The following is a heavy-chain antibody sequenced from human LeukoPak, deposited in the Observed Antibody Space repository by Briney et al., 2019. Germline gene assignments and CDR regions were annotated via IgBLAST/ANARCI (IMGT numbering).Heavy chain of an antibody. V-gene: IGHV3-48*02. CDR1: GFTFSSYA. CDR3: ASSGSYRFDY. J-gene: IGHJ4*02. D-gene: IGHD1-26*01. CDR2: ITASGTAM. Sequence: GGSLRLSCAASGFTFSSYAMNWVRQAPGKGLEWVSHITASGTAMFYADSVKGRFTISRDNAKNSLYLQMNSLRDEDTAVYYCASSGSYRFDYWGQGTLVTVSS.